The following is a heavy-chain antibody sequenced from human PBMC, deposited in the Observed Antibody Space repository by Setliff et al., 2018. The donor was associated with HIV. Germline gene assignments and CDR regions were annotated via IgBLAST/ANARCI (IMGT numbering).Heavy chain of an antibody. CDR1: GGSISGYY. CDR3: ARDVPWGDYYYYMDV. J-gene: IGHJ6*03. D-gene: IGHD3-16*01. Sequence: SETLSLTCTVSGGSISGYYWSRIRQPAGKGLEWIGHIYTSGSTNYNPSLKSRVTMSVDTSKNQFSLKLSSVTAADTAVYYCARDVPWGDYYYYMDVWGKGTTVTVSS. V-gene: IGHV4-4*07. CDR2: IYTSGST.